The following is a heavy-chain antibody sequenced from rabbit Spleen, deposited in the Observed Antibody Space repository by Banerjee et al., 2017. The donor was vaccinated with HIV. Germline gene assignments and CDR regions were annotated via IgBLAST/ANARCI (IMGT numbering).Heavy chain of an antibody. Sequence: QLKETGGGLVQPGGSLTLSCKTSGFDFSSYSMSWVRQAPGKGLEWIGYIDPVFGITYYANWVNGRFSISRENAQNTVFLQMTSLTAADTATYFCARDASGSGAWYFSLRGPGTLVTVS. J-gene: IGHJ4*01. CDR2: IDPVFGIT. CDR1: GFDFSSYS. D-gene: IGHD1-1*01. CDR3: ARDASGSGAWYFSL. V-gene: IGHV1S7*01.